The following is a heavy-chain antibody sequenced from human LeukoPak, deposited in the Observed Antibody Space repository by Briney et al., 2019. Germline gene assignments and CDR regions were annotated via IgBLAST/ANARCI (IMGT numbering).Heavy chain of an antibody. D-gene: IGHD3-22*01. Sequence: GGSLRLSCAGSGFPFSSYPISWVRQPPGKGLEWVSAITASGDSTYSADSVKGRFTISRDNSKNTLYLQMNSLRAEDTAVYYCVRPYYFDSGAYSHFDYWGPGTLVTVSA. V-gene: IGHV3-23*01. CDR1: GFPFSSYP. J-gene: IGHJ4*02. CDR2: ITASGDST. CDR3: VRPYYFDSGAYSHFDY.